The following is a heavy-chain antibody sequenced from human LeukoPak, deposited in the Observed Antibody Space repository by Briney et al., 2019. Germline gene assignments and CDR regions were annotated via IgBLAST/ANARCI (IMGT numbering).Heavy chain of an antibody. CDR3: ARDAAQGYSYGLIGGGH. CDR1: GFTFSTSA. J-gene: IGHJ4*02. D-gene: IGHD5-18*01. V-gene: IGHV3-74*01. Sequence: PGGSLRLSCVVSGFTFSTSAMSWVRQAPGKGLVWVSRINSDGSSASYADSVKGRFTISRDNAKNTLYLQMNSLRAEDTAVYYCARDAAQGYSYGLIGGGHWGQGTLVTVSS. CDR2: INSDGSSA.